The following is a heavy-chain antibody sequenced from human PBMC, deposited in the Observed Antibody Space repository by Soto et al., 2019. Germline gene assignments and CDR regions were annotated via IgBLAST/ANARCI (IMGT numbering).Heavy chain of an antibody. CDR2: IYHSGST. J-gene: IGHJ5*02. CDR1: XXSISSGGYS. D-gene: IGHD3-10*01. V-gene: IGHV4-30-2*01. Sequence: SETRXLTWGGSXXSISSGGYSWSWIRQPPGKGLEWIGYIYHSGSTYYNPSLKSRVTISVDRSKNQFSLKLSSVTAADTAVYYCARLGPMVRGPEHWFAPWSQGTLVTVSS. CDR3: ARLGPMVRGPEHWFAP.